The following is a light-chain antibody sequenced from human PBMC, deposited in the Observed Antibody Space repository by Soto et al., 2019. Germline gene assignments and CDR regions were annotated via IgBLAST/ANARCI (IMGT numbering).Light chain of an antibody. CDR2: DAS. CDR1: QSISSW. J-gene: IGKJ1*01. Sequence: DIQMTQSPSTLSASVGDRVTITCRASQSISSWLSWYQQKTGKAPKVLIYDASTMESGVPPRFSGSGSGTTFTLTISSLQPDDVATYYCQQYNNYPLTFGQGTKVEIK. V-gene: IGKV1-5*01. CDR3: QQYNNYPLT.